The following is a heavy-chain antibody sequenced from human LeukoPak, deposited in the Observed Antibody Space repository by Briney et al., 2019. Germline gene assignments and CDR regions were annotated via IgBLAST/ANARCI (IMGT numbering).Heavy chain of an antibody. D-gene: IGHD6-19*01. CDR3: ARYRRRVAGFPRDYFDY. CDR1: GGSISSYY. V-gene: IGHV4-59*01. J-gene: IGHJ4*02. Sequence: PSETLSLTCTVSGGSISSYYWSWIRQPPGKGLEWIGDIYYSGSTNYNPSLKSRVTISVDTSKNQFSLKLSSVTAADTAVYYCARYRRRVAGFPRDYFDYWGQGTLVTVSS. CDR2: IYYSGST.